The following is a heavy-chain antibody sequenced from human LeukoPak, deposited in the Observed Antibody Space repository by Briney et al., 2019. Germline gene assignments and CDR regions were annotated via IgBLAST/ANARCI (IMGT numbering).Heavy chain of an antibody. V-gene: IGHV1-69*13. Sequence: SVKVSCKASGGTFSSYAISWVRQAPGQGLEWMGGIIPIFGTANYAQKFQGRVTITADESTSTAYMELSSLRSEDTAVYYCASYSSRNYYYYYMDVWGKGTTVTVSS. D-gene: IGHD6-13*01. J-gene: IGHJ6*03. CDR2: IIPIFGTA. CDR1: GGTFSSYA. CDR3: ASYSSRNYYYYYMDV.